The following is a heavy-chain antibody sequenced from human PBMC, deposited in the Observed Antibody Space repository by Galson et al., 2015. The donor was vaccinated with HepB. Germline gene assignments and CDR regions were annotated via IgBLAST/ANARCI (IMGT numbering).Heavy chain of an antibody. CDR2: ISGSGGST. Sequence: SLRLSCAASGFTFSSYAMSWVRQTPGKGLEWVSAISGSGGSTYYADSVKGRFTISRDNSKNTLYLQMNSLRAEDTAVYYCAKDRDDYSYYARLQYYYGMDVWGQGTTVTVSS. D-gene: IGHD4-11*01. CDR1: GFTFSSYA. V-gene: IGHV3-23*01. CDR3: AKDRDDYSYYARLQYYYGMDV. J-gene: IGHJ6*02.